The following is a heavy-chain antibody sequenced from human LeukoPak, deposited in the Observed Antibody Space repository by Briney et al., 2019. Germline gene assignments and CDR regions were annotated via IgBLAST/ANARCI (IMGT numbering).Heavy chain of an antibody. J-gene: IGHJ5*02. Sequence: SETLSLTCALYGGSFSGYYWSWIRQPPGKGLEWIGEINHSGSTNYNPSLKSRVTISVDTSKNQFSLKLSSVTAADTAVYYCARRKSIAAAGRWNWFDPWGQGTLVTVSS. D-gene: IGHD6-13*01. CDR3: ARRKSIAAAGRWNWFDP. CDR2: INHSGST. CDR1: GGSFSGYY. V-gene: IGHV4-34*01.